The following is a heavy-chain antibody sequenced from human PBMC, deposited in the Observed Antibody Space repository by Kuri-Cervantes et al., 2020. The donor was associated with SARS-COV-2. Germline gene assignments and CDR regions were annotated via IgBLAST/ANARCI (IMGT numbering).Heavy chain of an antibody. CDR1: GHSISSGYY. V-gene: IGHV4-38-2*01. CDR3: ASDLFGELATYFGY. J-gene: IGHJ4*02. Sequence: GSLRLSCAVSGHSISSGYYWGWIRQPPGKGLEWIGSIYHSGSTYYNPSLKSRVTISVDTSKNQFSLKLSSVTAADTAVYYCASDLFGELATYFGYWGQGTLVTVSS. D-gene: IGHD3-10*01. CDR2: IYHSGST.